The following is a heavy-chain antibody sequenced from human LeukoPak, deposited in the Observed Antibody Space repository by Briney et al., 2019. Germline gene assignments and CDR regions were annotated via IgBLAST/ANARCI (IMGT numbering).Heavy chain of an antibody. V-gene: IGHV1-18*01. J-gene: IGHJ5*02. CDR2: ISAYNGNT. Sequence: ASVKLSCKSSVYTFTSYGISWGRQAPGQGLEWMGWISAYNGNTNYAQKLQGRVTMTTDTSTSTAYTELRSLRSDATAVYYCARERFPNRAPNWFDPWGQGTLVTVSS. CDR1: VYTFTSYG. CDR3: ARERFPNRAPNWFDP. D-gene: IGHD3-10*01.